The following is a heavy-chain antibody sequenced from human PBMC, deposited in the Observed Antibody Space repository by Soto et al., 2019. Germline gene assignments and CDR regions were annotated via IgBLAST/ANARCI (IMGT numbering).Heavy chain of an antibody. J-gene: IGHJ6*02. D-gene: IGHD5-18*01. CDR1: GYTFTSYA. CDR2: INAGNGNT. Sequence: ASVKVSCKASGYTFTSYAMHWVRQAPGQRLEWMGWINAGNGNTKYSQKFQGRVTITRDTSASTAYMELSSLRSEDTAVYYCARDRDTAMVWGYYYYYGMDVWGQGTTVTVSS. CDR3: ARDRDTAMVWGYYYYYGMDV. V-gene: IGHV1-3*01.